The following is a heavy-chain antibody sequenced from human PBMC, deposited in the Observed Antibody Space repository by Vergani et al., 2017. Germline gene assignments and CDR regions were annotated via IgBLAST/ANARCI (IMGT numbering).Heavy chain of an antibody. J-gene: IGHJ6*03. CDR1: GFTFIMHA. CDR2: LSASDRRT. CDR3: AKDGSSSSWYVEYYYYYYMDV. V-gene: IGHV3-23*01. Sequence: EVQLLESGGDLVQPGGSLRLSCAASGFTFIMHAMSWVRQAPGKGLEWVSTLSASDRRTHYADSVKGRFTISRDNSKNTLYLQMNSLRAEDTAVYYCAKDGSSSSWYVEYYYYYYMDVWGKGTTVTVSS. D-gene: IGHD6-13*01.